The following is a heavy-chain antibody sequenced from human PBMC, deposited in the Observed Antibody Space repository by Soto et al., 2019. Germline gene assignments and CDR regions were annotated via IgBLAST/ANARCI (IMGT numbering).Heavy chain of an antibody. CDR2: IKSKTDGGTT. Sequence: EVQLVESGGGLVKPGGSLRLSCAASGFTFSNAWMNWDRQALGMGLEWVGRIKSKTDGGTTDYAEPVKGRFTISRDDSKITLELQMNSLKTEDTAVYYCTTFPQTYYYDSSGYYLGDYWGQVTLVTVSS. CDR3: TTFPQTYYYDSSGYYLGDY. CDR1: GFTFSNAW. D-gene: IGHD3-22*01. J-gene: IGHJ4*02. V-gene: IGHV3-15*07.